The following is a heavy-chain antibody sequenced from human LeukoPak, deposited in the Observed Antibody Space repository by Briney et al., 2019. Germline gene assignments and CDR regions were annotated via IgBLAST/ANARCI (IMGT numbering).Heavy chain of an antibody. CDR2: IKSKTDSGTT. CDR1: GFTFSNAW. V-gene: IGHV3-15*01. CDR3: TAQSRR. Sequence: GRSLRLSCAASGFTFSNAWMSWVRQAPGKGLEWVGRIKSKTDSGTTDYAAPVKGRFTISRDDSKNTLYLQMNSLKTEDTAVYYCTAQSRRWGQGTLVTVSS. J-gene: IGHJ4*02.